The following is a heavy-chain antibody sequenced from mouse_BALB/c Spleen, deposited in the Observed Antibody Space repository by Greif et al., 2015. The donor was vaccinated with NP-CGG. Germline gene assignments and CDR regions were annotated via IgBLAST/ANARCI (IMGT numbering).Heavy chain of an antibody. CDR3: ARSADFVCCFDV. J-gene: IGHJ1*01. CDR1: GYSITSGYS. CDR2: IHYSGST. V-gene: IGHV3-1*02. Sequence: EVKLVESGPDLVKPSQSLSLTCTVTGYSITSGYSWHWIRQFPGNKLECMGHIHYSGSTNYNPSLKRRISITRDTSKNQFILQLKSVTTEDTAAYYCARSADFVCCFDVWGAGTVVTVAS. D-gene: IGHD1-2*01.